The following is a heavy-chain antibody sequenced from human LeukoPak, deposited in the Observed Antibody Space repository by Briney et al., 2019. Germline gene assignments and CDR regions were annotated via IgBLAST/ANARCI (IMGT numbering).Heavy chain of an antibody. D-gene: IGHD2-15*01. V-gene: IGHV4-30-4*07. CDR2: IYYSGST. Sequence: PSETLSLTCAVSGGSISSGGYSWSWIRQPPGKGLEWIGYIYYSGSTYYNPSLKSRVTISVDTSKNQFSLKLSSVTAADTAVYYCASRSCSGGSCYYFDYWGQGTLVTVSS. J-gene: IGHJ4*02. CDR1: GGSISSGGYS. CDR3: ASRSCSGGSCYYFDY.